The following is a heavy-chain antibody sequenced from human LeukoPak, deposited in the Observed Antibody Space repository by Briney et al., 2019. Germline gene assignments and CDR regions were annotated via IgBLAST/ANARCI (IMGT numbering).Heavy chain of an antibody. CDR3: ARDGYGDSRRYFDY. CDR1: GYTFTGYY. V-gene: IGHV1-2*06. Sequence: ASVKVSCKASGYTFTGYYVHWVRQAPGQGLEWMGRVNPNSGGTNYAQKFQGRVTMTRDTSISTAYMELSRLRSDDTAVYYCARDGYGDSRRYFDYWGQGTLVAVSS. CDR2: VNPNSGGT. J-gene: IGHJ4*02. D-gene: IGHD4-17*01.